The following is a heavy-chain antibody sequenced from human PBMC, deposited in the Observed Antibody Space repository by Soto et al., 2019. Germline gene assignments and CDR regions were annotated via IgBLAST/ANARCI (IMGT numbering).Heavy chain of an antibody. J-gene: IGHJ5*02. D-gene: IGHD2-2*01. CDR2: ISTYNGDT. V-gene: IGHV1-18*01. CDR3: ARDVIVVVPAAMRPNNWFDP. CDR1: GYTFTRSG. Sequence: ASVKVSCKASGYTFTRSGISWVRQAPGQGLEWMGWISTYNGDTNYAQTFEGRVTMTTDTSTSTVYMELRSLRSDDTAVYYCARDVIVVVPAAMRPNNWFDPWGQGTLVTVSS.